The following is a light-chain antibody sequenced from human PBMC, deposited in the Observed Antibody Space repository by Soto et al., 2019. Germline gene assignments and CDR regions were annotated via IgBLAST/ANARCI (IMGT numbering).Light chain of an antibody. V-gene: IGLV1-44*01. CDR3: AVWDDSLKGVL. J-gene: IGLJ2*01. CDR1: SSNIGSKT. CDR2: SSN. Sequence: QSVLTQPPAASGTPGQRVTISCSGSSSNIGSKTVNWYQQFPGKAPKLLMYSSNQRPSGVPDLFSGSKSGTSASLAISGLQSEDEADYYCAVWDDSLKGVLFGGGTKLTVL.